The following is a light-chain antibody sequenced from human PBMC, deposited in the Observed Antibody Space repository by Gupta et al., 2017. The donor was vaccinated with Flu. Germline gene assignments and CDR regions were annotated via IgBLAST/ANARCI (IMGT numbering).Light chain of an antibody. CDR2: SNN. Sequence: SVLTQPPSASGTPGPRVTISCSGSSSNIGSNTVNWYQQLPGAAAKLLIYSNNQRPSGVPDRFSGSKSGTSAALAISGLQADDDADYYCAAWDDSLNGYVFGTGTKVTVL. CDR1: SSNIGSNT. CDR3: AAWDDSLNGYV. J-gene: IGLJ1*01. V-gene: IGLV1-44*01.